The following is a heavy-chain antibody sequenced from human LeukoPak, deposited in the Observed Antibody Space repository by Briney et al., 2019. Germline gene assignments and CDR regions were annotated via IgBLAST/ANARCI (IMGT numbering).Heavy chain of an antibody. J-gene: IGHJ6*03. V-gene: IGHV4-59*01. D-gene: IGHD3-16*01. CDR2: IYYSGST. Sequence: SETLSLTCTVSGGSISSYYWSWIRQPPGKGLEWIGYIYYSGSTNYNPSLKSRVTISVDTSKNQFSLKLSSVTAADTAVYYCARETSQKGAHYMDVWGKGTTATISS. CDR1: GGSISSYY. CDR3: ARETSQKGAHYMDV.